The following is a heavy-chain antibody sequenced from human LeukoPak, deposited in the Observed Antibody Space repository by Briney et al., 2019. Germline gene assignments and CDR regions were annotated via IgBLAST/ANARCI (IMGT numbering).Heavy chain of an antibody. CDR1: GYTFIGYY. D-gene: IGHD2-21*02. J-gene: IGHJ4*02. Sequence: ASVTVSCKASGYTFIGYYMHWVRQAPGQGLEWMGWINPNSGDTNYAQKFQDRVTMTRDTSISTAYMEVSRLRSDDTAVYYCATGGDCITDWGQGTLVTVSS. V-gene: IGHV1-2*02. CDR2: INPNSGDT. CDR3: ATGGDCITD.